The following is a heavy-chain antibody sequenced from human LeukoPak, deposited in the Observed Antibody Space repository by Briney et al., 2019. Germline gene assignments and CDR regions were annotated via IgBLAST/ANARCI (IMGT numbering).Heavy chain of an antibody. J-gene: IGHJ4*02. Sequence: PGRSLRLSCAASGFTFSSYGMHWVRQAPGKGLEWVAVIWYDGSNKYYADSVKGRFTISRDNSKNTLYLQMNSLRAEDTAVYYCAKDNPPYSDYVFDYWGQGTLVTVSS. V-gene: IGHV3-33*06. CDR2: IWYDGSNK. CDR3: AKDNPPYSDYVFDY. CDR1: GFTFSSYG. D-gene: IGHD4-11*01.